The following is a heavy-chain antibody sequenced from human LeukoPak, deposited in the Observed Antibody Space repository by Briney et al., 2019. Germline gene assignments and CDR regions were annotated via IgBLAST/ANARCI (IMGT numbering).Heavy chain of an antibody. D-gene: IGHD6-13*01. CDR1: GYTFTSYD. V-gene: IGHV1-8*01. CDR3: ARLGGRYSSSWHDAFDI. CDR2: MNPNSGNT. J-gene: IGHJ3*02. Sequence: ASVKVSCKASGYTFTSYDINWVRQATGRGLEWMGWMNPNSGNTGYAQKFQGRVTMTRNTSISTAYMELSSLRSEDTAVYYCARLGGRYSSSWHDAFDIWGQGTMVTVSS.